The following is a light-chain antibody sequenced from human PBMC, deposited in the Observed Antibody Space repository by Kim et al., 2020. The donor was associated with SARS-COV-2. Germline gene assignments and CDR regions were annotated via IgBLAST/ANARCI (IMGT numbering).Light chain of an antibody. CDR1: NIGSKS. CDR3: QVWDSSSDHVV. Sequence: APGKTARITCGGNNIGSKSVHWYQQEPGQAPVLVIYYDSDRPSGIPERFSGSNSGNTANLTISRVEAGDEADYYCQVWDSSSDHVVFGGGTQLTVL. V-gene: IGLV3-21*04. CDR2: YDS. J-gene: IGLJ2*01.